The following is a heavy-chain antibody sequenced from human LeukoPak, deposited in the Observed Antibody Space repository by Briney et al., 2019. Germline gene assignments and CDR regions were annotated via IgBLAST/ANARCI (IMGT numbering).Heavy chain of an antibody. CDR1: GFTFSSYG. CDR2: IWYDGSNK. J-gene: IGHJ4*02. D-gene: IGHD6-13*01. CDR3: ARVSGYSGTWYVDY. V-gene: IGHV3-33*08. Sequence: GGSLRLSCAASGFTFSSYGMHWVRQAPGKGLEWVTIIWYDGSNKYYADFVKGRFTTSRDNSKNTLYLQMNSLRADDTAVYYCARVSGYSGTWYVDYWGQGTLVTVSS.